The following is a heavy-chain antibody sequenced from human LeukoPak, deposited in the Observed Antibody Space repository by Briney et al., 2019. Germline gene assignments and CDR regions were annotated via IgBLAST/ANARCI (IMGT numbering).Heavy chain of an antibody. J-gene: IGHJ4*02. Sequence: SETLSLTCTVSGYSISRGYFWAWIRPAPGKGGEGIGSIYHSGTTYYTPSLQSRVTMSVDTSKNQFSLKLNSVTAAETAVYYCARGRYSGGNGNYFDHWGQGTLVSVSS. D-gene: IGHD1-26*01. CDR3: ARGRYSGGNGNYFDH. CDR2: IYHSGTT. V-gene: IGHV4-38-2*02. CDR1: GYSISRGYF.